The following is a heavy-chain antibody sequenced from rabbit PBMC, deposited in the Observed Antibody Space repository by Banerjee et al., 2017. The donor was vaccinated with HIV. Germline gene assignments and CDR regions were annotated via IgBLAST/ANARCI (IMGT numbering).Heavy chain of an antibody. J-gene: IGHJ4*01. CDR3: ARDLAGVIGWNFGL. D-gene: IGHD4-1*01. CDR1: GFDFSIYYM. CDR2: IDIGMFGTT. V-gene: IGHV1S45*01. Sequence: QEQLKESGGGLVQPGGTLKLSCKASGFDFSIYYMSWVRQAPGKGLEWIACIDIGMFGTTYYASWAKGRFTISKTSSTTVTLQMTSLTAADTATYFCARDLAGVIGWNFGLWGQGTLVTVS.